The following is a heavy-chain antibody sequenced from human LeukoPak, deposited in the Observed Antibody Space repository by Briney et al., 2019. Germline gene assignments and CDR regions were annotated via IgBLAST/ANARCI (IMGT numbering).Heavy chain of an antibody. Sequence: GGSLRLSCAASAFTFTNYWMTWVRQAPGKGLEWVANINQDGSEKYYVDPVKGRFTISRDNAKNSLYLQMNSLRTEDTAVYYCARDGLTTGFDALDYWGQGTLVTVSS. V-gene: IGHV3-7*03. CDR2: INQDGSEK. CDR1: AFTFTNYW. D-gene: IGHD2/OR15-2a*01. CDR3: ARDGLTTGFDALDY. J-gene: IGHJ4*02.